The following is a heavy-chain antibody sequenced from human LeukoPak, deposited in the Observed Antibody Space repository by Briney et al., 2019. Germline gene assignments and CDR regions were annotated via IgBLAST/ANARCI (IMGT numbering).Heavy chain of an antibody. D-gene: IGHD5-12*01. CDR1: GYTFTSYY. J-gene: IGHJ4*02. CDR3: AIVATTADDY. V-gene: IGHV1-46*03. CDR2: INPSGGST. Sequence: ASVKVSCKASGYTFTSYYMHWVRQAPGQGLEWMGIINPSGGSTSYAQKFQGRVTMTRDTSTSTAYMELSSLRSEDTAVYYCAIVATTADDYRGQGTLVTVSS.